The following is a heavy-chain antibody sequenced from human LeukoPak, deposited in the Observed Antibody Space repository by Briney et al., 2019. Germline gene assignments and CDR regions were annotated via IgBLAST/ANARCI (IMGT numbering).Heavy chain of an antibody. J-gene: IGHJ4*02. CDR1: GFTFSSYN. Sequence: GGPLRLSCAASGFTFSSYNMNWVRQAPGKGLEWVSSISSSSTYIYYADSVRGRFTISRDNAKNSLYLQMNGLRAEDTAVYYCAIDPGTVDTAMVPVWDYWGQGTLVTVSS. V-gene: IGHV3-21*01. CDR3: AIDPGTVDTAMVPVWDY. D-gene: IGHD5-18*01. CDR2: ISSSSTYI.